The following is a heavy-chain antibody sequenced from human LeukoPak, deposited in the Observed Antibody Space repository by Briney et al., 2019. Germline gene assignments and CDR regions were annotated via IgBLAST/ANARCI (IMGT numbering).Heavy chain of an antibody. CDR3: VRSSSWFAFDY. CDR1: GFTVSSNY. Sequence: GSLRLSCAASGFTVSSNYMNWVRQAPGKGLEWVSVIYSGDKTYYGDSVKGRFSISRDSSKNTLSLQMNSLSVEDTAVYYCVRSSSWFAFDYWGRGTLVTVSS. D-gene: IGHD6-13*01. J-gene: IGHJ4*02. CDR2: IYSGDKT. V-gene: IGHV3-66*01.